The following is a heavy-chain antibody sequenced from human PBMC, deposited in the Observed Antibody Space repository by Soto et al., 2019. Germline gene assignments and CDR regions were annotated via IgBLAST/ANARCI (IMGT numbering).Heavy chain of an antibody. CDR3: ARERSNYATVRFDP. J-gene: IGHJ5*02. CDR2: MNPNSGNT. CDR1: GYTFTSYD. D-gene: IGHD4-4*01. Sequence: QVQLVQSGAEVKKPGASVKVSCKASGYTFTSYDINWVRQATGQGLEWMGWMNPNSGNTGYAQKFQGRVTMTRNTSISTAYRELSSLTSEDAAVYYCARERSNYATVRFDPWGQGTRVTVSS. V-gene: IGHV1-8*01.